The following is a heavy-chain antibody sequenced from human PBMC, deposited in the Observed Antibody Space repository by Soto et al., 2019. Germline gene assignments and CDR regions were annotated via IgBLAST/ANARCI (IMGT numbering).Heavy chain of an antibody. CDR2: ISYDGSNK. J-gene: IGHJ6*02. Sequence: GGSLRLSCAASGFTFSSYAMHWVRQAPGKGLEWVAVISYDGSNKYYADSVKGRFTISRDNAKNTLYLQMNSLRAEDTAVYYCARDLLKSIYYYYGMDVWGQGTTVTVSS. CDR1: GFTFSSYA. CDR3: ARDLLKSIYYYYGMDV. V-gene: IGHV3-30-3*01.